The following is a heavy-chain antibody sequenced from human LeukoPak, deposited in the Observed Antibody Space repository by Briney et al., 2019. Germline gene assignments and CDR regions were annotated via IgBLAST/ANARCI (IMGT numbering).Heavy chain of an antibody. V-gene: IGHV3-21*01. Sequence: PGGSLRLSCAASGFTFISYSMNWVRQAPGKGLEWVSSISSGSSYIHYADSVKGRFTISRDNAKNSLYLEMNSLRAEDTALYYCARDHRLDYYGTRDYYFYYWGQGTLVTVSS. CDR2: ISSGSSYI. D-gene: IGHD3-10*01. J-gene: IGHJ4*02. CDR1: GFTFISYS. CDR3: ARDHRLDYYGTRDYYFYY.